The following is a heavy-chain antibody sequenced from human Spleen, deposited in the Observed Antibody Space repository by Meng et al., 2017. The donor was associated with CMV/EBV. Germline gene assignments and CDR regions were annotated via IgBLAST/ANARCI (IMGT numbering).Heavy chain of an antibody. D-gene: IGHD3-3*01. CDR1: SVRSY. V-gene: IGHV4-61*01. Sequence: SVRSYWRWIRQPPGKGLEWIGYIYYSGSTNYSPSLKSRVTISVDTSKNQFSLKLSSVTAADTAVYYCARVLTNYDFWSGSPGGPFDYWGQGTLVTVSS. CDR3: ARVLTNYDFWSGSPGGPFDY. J-gene: IGHJ4*02. CDR2: IYYSGST.